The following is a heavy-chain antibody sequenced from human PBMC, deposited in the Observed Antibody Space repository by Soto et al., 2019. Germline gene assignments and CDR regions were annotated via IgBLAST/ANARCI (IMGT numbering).Heavy chain of an antibody. CDR3: ARTVRYCSGGSCYWFDP. J-gene: IGHJ5*02. V-gene: IGHV1-69*01. Sequence: QVQLVQSGAEMKKPGSSVKVSCKASGGTFSSYAISWVRQAPGQGLEWMGGIIPIFGTANYAQKFQGRVTITADESTSTAYMELSSLRSEDTAVYYCARTVRYCSGGSCYWFDPWGQGTLVTVSS. CDR1: GGTFSSYA. D-gene: IGHD2-15*01. CDR2: IIPIFGTA.